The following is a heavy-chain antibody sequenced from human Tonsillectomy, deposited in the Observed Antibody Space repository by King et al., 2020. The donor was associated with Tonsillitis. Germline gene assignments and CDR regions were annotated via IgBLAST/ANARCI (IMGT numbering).Heavy chain of an antibody. CDR3: ARAPESNWFDP. Sequence: QLQESGPGLVKPSQTLSLTCTVSGASISSGDYYWSWIRQPPGKGLEWIGYIYYSGITYYNPSLKSRLTISVDTSKSQFSLRLSSVTAADTAVYYCARAPESNWFDPWGQGTLVTVSS. V-gene: IGHV4-30-4*01. D-gene: IGHD1-14*01. CDR1: GASISSGDYY. J-gene: IGHJ5*02. CDR2: IYYSGIT.